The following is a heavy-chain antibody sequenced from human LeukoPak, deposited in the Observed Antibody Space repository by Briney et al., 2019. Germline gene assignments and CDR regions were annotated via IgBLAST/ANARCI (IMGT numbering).Heavy chain of an antibody. J-gene: IGHJ4*02. CDR2: FDPEDGET. CDR1: GYTLTELS. V-gene: IGHV1-24*01. CDR3: ATFQPHSPPADY. Sequence: ASVKVSCKVSGYTLTELSMHWVRQAPGKGLQWMGGFDPEDGETIYAQKFQGRVTMTEDTSTDTAYMELSSLRSEDTAVYYCATFQPHSPPADYWGQGTLVTVSS. D-gene: IGHD2-2*01.